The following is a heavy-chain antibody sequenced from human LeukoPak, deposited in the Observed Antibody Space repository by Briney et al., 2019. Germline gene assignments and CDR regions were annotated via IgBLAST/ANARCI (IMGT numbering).Heavy chain of an antibody. CDR3: AVGEYCSGGSYYYYYGMDV. D-gene: IGHD2-15*01. J-gene: IGHJ6*02. V-gene: IGHV1-8*01. CDR2: MNPNSGNT. Sequence: WASVKVSCKASGYTFTSYDINWVRQATGQGLEWMGWMNPNSGNTGYAQKFQGRVTMTRNTSISTAYMELSSLRSEDTAVYYCAVGEYCSGGSYYYYYGMDVWGQGTTVTVSS. CDR1: GYTFTSYD.